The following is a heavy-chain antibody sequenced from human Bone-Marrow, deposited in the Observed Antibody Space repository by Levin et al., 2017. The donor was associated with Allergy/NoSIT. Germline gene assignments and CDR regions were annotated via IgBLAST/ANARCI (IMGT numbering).Heavy chain of an antibody. V-gene: IGHV3-11*01. CDR1: GFTFSDYY. D-gene: IGHD1-26*01. CDR2: ISSSGSTI. CDR3: ATTWEVSRFDY. J-gene: IGHJ4*02. Sequence: GGSLRLSCAASGFTFSDYYMSWIRQAPGKGLEWVSYISSSGSTIYYADSVKGRFTISRDNAKNSLYLQMNSLRAEDTAVYYCATTWEVSRFDYWGQGTLVTVSS.